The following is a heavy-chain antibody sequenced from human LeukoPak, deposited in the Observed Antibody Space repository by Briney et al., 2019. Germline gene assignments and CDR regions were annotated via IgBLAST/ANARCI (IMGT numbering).Heavy chain of an antibody. D-gene: IGHD5-24*01. Sequence: SGTLSLTCTVSGGSISSYYWSWIRQPPGKGLEWIGYIYYSGSTNYNPSLKSRVTISVDTSKNQFSLKLSSVTAADTAVYYCARSGRDGYNFLGYWGQGTLVTVSS. J-gene: IGHJ4*02. CDR2: IYYSGST. CDR3: ARSGRDGYNFLGY. CDR1: GGSISSYY. V-gene: IGHV4-59*08.